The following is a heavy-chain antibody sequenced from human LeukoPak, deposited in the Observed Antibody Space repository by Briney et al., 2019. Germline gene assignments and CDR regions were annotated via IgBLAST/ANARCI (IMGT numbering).Heavy chain of an antibody. CDR3: ARGPRADWNYAVGPRDNWFDP. CDR1: GGSISSGGYY. J-gene: IGHJ5*02. V-gene: IGHV4-31*03. CDR2: IYYSGST. Sequence: PSETLSLTCTVSGGSISSGGYYWSWLRQHPGKGLEWIGYIYYSGSTYYNPSLKSRVTISVDTSKNQFSLKLSSVTAADTAVYYCARGPRADWNYAVGPRDNWFDPWGQGTLVTVSS. D-gene: IGHD1-7*01.